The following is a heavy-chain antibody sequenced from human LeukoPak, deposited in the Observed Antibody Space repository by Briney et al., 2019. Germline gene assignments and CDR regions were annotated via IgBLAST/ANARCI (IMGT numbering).Heavy chain of an antibody. V-gene: IGHV1-69*13. D-gene: IGHD1-7*01. CDR3: ATDITGTTRWFDP. CDR1: GGTFSSYA. CDR2: IIPIFGTA. Sequence: SVKVSCKASGGTFSSYAISWVRQAPGQGLEWMGGIIPIFGTANYAQKFQGRVTITADESTSTAYMELSSLRSEDTAVYYCATDITGTTRWFDPWGQGTLVTVSS. J-gene: IGHJ5*02.